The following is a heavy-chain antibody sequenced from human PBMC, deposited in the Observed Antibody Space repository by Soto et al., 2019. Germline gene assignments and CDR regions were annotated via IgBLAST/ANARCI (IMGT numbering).Heavy chain of an antibody. Sequence: PGGSLRLSCAASGFTFSNYWMNWVRQAPGKGLEWVAIIKQDGSVKHYVDSVKGRFTISRDNAKNSVYLQVDSLRAEDTAVYYCARDRCNSNSCYSPFDYWGQGTLVTVSS. D-gene: IGHD2-2*01. V-gene: IGHV3-7*01. CDR2: IKQDGSVK. CDR3: ARDRCNSNSCYSPFDY. CDR1: GFTFSNYW. J-gene: IGHJ4*02.